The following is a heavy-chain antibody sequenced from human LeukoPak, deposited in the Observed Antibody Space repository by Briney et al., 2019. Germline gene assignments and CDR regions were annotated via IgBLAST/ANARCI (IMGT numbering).Heavy chain of an antibody. CDR1: GGSLNFHY. CDR2: IYYNGGT. J-gene: IGHJ3*02. V-gene: IGHV4-59*11. CDR3: GRVVPTGRAFDN. Sequence: SETLSLTCTVSGGSLNFHYWTWIRQPPGKGLEYIGDIYYNGGTAYAPSLKSRVIMSLDTTKSQVSLRLDSVTAADTAVYYCGRVVPTGRAFDNWGHGTLVTVSS. D-gene: IGHD2-21*01.